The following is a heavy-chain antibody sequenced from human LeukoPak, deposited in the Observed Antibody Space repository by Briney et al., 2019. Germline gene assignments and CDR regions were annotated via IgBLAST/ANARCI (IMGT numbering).Heavy chain of an antibody. V-gene: IGHV4-59*01. Sequence: PSETLSLTCNVSGGSITSYYWSWIRQPPGKGLEWIGDIYYTGRTDYNSSHKSRVTISADTSRSQFSLKLSSVTTADTAVYYCARAPPRGVGPTHFDYWGQGILVTVSS. CDR2: IYYTGRT. CDR1: GGSITSYY. J-gene: IGHJ4*02. CDR3: ARAPPRGVGPTHFDY. D-gene: IGHD1-26*01.